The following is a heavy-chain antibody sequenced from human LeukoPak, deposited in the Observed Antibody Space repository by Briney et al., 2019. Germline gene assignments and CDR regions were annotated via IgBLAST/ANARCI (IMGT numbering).Heavy chain of an antibody. CDR3: ARRGYGSSGYTNWFDP. J-gene: IGHJ5*02. CDR1: GFTFSNYE. V-gene: IGHV3-48*03. Sequence: GGSLRLSCAASGFTFSNYEMNWVRQAPGKGLEWVSYISGSGSTIYYADSVKGRFTISRDNAKNSLYLQMNSLRAEDTAVYYCARRGYGSSGYTNWFDPWGQGTLVTVSS. D-gene: IGHD3-22*01. CDR2: ISGSGSTI.